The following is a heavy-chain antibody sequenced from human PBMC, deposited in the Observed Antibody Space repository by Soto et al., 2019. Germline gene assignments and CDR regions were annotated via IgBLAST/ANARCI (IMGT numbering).Heavy chain of an antibody. V-gene: IGHV1-2*02. D-gene: IGHD1-26*01. CDR2: INPDSGAT. CDR3: ARSEEWELLRGAFDI. CDR1: AYTFTGCY. Sequence: ASVKVSCKASAYTFTGCYMHWVRQAPGQGLEWMGWINPDSGATKYAQKFQGRVTMTRDTSKTTVCMELSRVRSDDTAVYYCARSEEWELLRGAFDIWGQGTMVTVSS. J-gene: IGHJ3*02.